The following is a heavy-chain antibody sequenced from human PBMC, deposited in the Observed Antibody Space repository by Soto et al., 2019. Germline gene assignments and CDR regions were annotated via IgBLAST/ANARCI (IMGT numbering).Heavy chain of an antibody. D-gene: IGHD2-15*01. Sequence: QVQLVQSGAEVKKPGASVKVSCKASGYTFTSYGISWVRQAPGHGLEWMGWISAYNGNTNYAQKLQGRVTMTTDTSTSTAYMELRSLRSDDTAVYYCARDPRYCSGGSCYSGWFDPWGQGTLVTVSS. V-gene: IGHV1-18*01. CDR3: ARDPRYCSGGSCYSGWFDP. CDR2: ISAYNGNT. J-gene: IGHJ5*02. CDR1: GYTFTSYG.